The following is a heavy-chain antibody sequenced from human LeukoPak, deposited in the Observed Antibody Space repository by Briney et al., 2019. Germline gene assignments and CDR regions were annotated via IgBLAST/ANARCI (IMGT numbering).Heavy chain of an antibody. J-gene: IGHJ4*02. Sequence: PGGSLRLSCAASGFTFSSYAMSWVRQAPGKGLEWVSAISGSGGSTYYADSVKGRFTISRDNSKNTLYLQMNSLRAEDTAVYYCAKDFTQLELEYYFDYWGQGTQVTVSS. CDR1: GFTFSSYA. V-gene: IGHV3-23*01. D-gene: IGHD1-1*01. CDR3: AKDFTQLELEYYFDY. CDR2: ISGSGGST.